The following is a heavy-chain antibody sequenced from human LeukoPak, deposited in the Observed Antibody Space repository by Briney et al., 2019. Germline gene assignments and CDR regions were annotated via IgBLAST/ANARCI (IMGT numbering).Heavy chain of an antibody. CDR1: GYTLTELS. D-gene: IGHD2-2*01. V-gene: IGHV1-24*01. J-gene: IGHJ4*02. CDR2: FDPEDGET. Sequence: ASVKVSCKVSGYTLTELSMHWVRQPPGKGLEWTGGFDPEDGETIYAQKFQGRVTMTEDTSTDTAYMELSSLRSEDTAVYYCATLRYCSSTSCYWYFDYWGQGTLVTVSS. CDR3: ATLRYCSSTSCYWYFDY.